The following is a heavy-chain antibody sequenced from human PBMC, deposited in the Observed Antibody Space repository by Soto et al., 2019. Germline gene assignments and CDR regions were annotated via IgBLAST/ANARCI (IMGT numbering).Heavy chain of an antibody. D-gene: IGHD2-21*01. V-gene: IGHV4-30-2*01. Sequence: SEXLSLTCAVSGGSISSGGYSWSWIRQPPGKGLEWIGYIYHSGSTYYNPSLKSRVTISVDRSKNQFSLKLSSVTAADTAVYYCARGNVVAIDYWGQGTLVTVSS. CDR2: IYHSGST. CDR1: GGSISSGGYS. CDR3: ARGNVVAIDY. J-gene: IGHJ4*02.